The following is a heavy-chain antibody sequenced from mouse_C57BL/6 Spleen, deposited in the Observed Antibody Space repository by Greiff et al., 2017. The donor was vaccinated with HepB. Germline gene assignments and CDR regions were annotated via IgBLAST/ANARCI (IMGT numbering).Heavy chain of an antibody. CDR1: GFSLTSYG. Sequence: VMLVESGPGLVAPSQSLSITCTVSGFSLTSYGVDWVRQSPGKGLEWLGVIWGVGSTNYNSALKSRLSISKDNSKSQVFLKMNSLQTDDTAMYYCASGDLTPFAYWGQGTLVTVSA. CDR3: ASGDLTPFAY. CDR2: IWGVGST. J-gene: IGHJ3*01. V-gene: IGHV2-6*01.